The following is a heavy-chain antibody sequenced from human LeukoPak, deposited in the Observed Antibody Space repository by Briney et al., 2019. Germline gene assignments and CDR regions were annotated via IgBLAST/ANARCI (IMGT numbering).Heavy chain of an antibody. Sequence: ASVKVSCKASGYTFSIYYIHWVRQAPGQGLEWMGIINPSGGSTSYAQKFQGRVTMTRDTSTSTVYMELSSLRSEDTAVYYCARDLRTYIVVVVAATPGAFDIWGQRTMVTVSS. V-gene: IGHV1-46*01. CDR3: ARDLRTYIVVVVAATPGAFDI. D-gene: IGHD2-15*01. J-gene: IGHJ3*02. CDR2: INPSGGST. CDR1: GYTFSIYY.